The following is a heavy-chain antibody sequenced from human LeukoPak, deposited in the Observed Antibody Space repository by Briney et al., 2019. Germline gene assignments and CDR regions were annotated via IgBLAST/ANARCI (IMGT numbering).Heavy chain of an antibody. J-gene: IGHJ4*02. Sequence: ASVKVSCKASGYAFTDYAIHWVRQAPGQRLEWMGWINTGNGNTKYSQKFPGRVTIIRDTSASTAYMEVSSLRSEDTAMYYCARGQNYHDSGAYQALQALDYWGPGTLVTVSS. CDR1: GYAFTDYA. D-gene: IGHD3-22*01. V-gene: IGHV1-3*04. CDR2: INTGNGNT. CDR3: ARGQNYHDSGAYQALQALDY.